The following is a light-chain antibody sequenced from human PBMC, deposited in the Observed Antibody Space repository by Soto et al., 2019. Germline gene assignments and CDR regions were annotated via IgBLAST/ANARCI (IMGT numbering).Light chain of an antibody. V-gene: IGKV3-20*01. CDR3: QQYGSSVT. Sequence: IVLTQSAGTLSLSPGEQAPLSCRDSQSVSSNYSVWYSQKPGQAPRLLLFGASNRANGVPDRFSGSGSEKDFTLTIISLEPEDLEVYYCQQYGSSVTFGQGTKVEIK. CDR2: GAS. J-gene: IGKJ1*01. CDR1: QSVSSNY.